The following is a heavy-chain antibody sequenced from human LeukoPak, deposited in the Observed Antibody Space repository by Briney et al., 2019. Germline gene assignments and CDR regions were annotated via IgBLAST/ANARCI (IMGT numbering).Heavy chain of an antibody. D-gene: IGHD2-2*01. Sequence: VATVKVSCKASGYTFTSYDINWVRQATGQGLEWMGWMNPNSGNTGYAQKFQGRVTITRNTSISTAYMELSSLRSEDTAVYYCARSLDIVVVPAAIWFDPWGQGTLVTVSS. CDR1: GYTFTSYD. V-gene: IGHV1-8*03. J-gene: IGHJ5*02. CDR3: ARSLDIVVVPAAIWFDP. CDR2: MNPNSGNT.